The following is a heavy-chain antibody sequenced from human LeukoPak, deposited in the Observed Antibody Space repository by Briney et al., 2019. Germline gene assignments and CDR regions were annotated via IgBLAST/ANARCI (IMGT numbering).Heavy chain of an antibody. V-gene: IGHV7-4-1*02. D-gene: IGHD3-22*01. J-gene: IGHJ6*02. CDR3: ARSVVVIIYYGMGV. Sequence: ASVKVSCKASGYTFSSHAMNWVRQAPGQGLEWMGWINTNTGNPTYAQGFTGRFVFSLDTSVSTAYLQISSLKAEDTAVYYCARSVVVIIYYGMGVWGQGTTVTVSS. CDR2: INTNTGNP. CDR1: GYTFSSHA.